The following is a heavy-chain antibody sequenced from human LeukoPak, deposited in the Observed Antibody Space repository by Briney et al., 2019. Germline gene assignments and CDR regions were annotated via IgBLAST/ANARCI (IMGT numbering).Heavy chain of an antibody. CDR2: IYYSGST. D-gene: IGHD6-13*01. CDR1: GGSISSYY. V-gene: IGHV4-59*01. Sequence: SETLSLTCTVSGGSISSYYWSWIRQPPGKGLEWIGYIYYSGSTNYNPSLKSRVTISVGTSKNQFSLKLSSVTAADTAVYYCAREGGSSWYGIDYWGQGTLVTVSS. CDR3: AREGGSSWYGIDY. J-gene: IGHJ4*02.